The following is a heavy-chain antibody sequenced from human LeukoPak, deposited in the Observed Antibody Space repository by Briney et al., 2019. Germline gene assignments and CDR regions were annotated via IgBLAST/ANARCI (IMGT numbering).Heavy chain of an antibody. J-gene: IGHJ4*02. Sequence: SETLSLTCTVSGGSISGFYWNWIRQPPGKGLECIGYIYYSGATNYIPSLKSRVTISVDTSKNQFSLKLNSVTTADTAIYYCARADPYSGYDFDYWGQGTLVTVSS. D-gene: IGHD5-12*01. V-gene: IGHV4-59*01. CDR1: GGSISGFY. CDR2: IYYSGAT. CDR3: ARADPYSGYDFDY.